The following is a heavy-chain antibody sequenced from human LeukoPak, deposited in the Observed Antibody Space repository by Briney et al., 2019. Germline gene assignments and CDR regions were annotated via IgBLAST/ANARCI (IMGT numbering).Heavy chain of an antibody. CDR3: ARANYYGSRSLDY. D-gene: IGHD3-10*01. J-gene: IGHJ4*02. Sequence: SQTLSLTCVVYGGSFSGSYWTWIRHPPGKGLEWIGEINHSGSTNYNPSLKSRVPISVDTSKNQFSLKLSSVTAADTAVYYCARANYYGSRSLDYWGQGTLVTVSS. CDR1: GGSFSGSY. CDR2: INHSGST. V-gene: IGHV4-34*01.